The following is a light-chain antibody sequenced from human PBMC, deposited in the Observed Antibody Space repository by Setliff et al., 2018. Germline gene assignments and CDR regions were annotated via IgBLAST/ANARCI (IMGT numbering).Light chain of an antibody. V-gene: IGLV2-14*03. CDR3: SSYAGSSTLYV. CDR2: DVS. J-gene: IGLJ1*01. Sequence: QSALTQPASVFGSPGQSITISCTGTSSDVGGYNYVSWYQQHPGKAPKLMIYDVSNRPSGVSNRFSGSKSANTASLTISGLQAEDEADYYCSSYAGSSTLYVFGTGTKVTVL. CDR1: SSDVGGYNY.